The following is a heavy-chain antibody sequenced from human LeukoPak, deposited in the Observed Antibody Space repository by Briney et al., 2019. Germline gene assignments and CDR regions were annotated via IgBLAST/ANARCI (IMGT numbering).Heavy chain of an antibody. Sequence: SETLSLTCTVSGGSISSGDYYWSWIRQPPGRGLEWIGYIYYSGSTYYNPSLKSRVTISVDTSKNQFSLKLSSVTAADTAAYYCAREGIAAGDAFDIWGQGTMVTVSS. CDR1: GGSISSGDYY. D-gene: IGHD6-13*01. CDR2: IYYSGST. CDR3: AREGIAAGDAFDI. V-gene: IGHV4-30-4*02. J-gene: IGHJ3*02.